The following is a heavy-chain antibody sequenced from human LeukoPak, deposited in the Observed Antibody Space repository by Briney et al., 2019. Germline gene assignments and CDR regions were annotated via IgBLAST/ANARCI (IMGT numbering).Heavy chain of an antibody. CDR2: IRYDGSNK. D-gene: IGHD2-8*01. V-gene: IGHV3-30*02. Sequence: PGGSLRLSCAASGFTFSSYGMHWVRQAPGKGLEWVAFIRYDGSNKYYADSVKGRFTISRDNSKNTLYLQMNSLRAEDTAVYYCAKDRARLYSAIIDAFDIWGQGTMVTVSS. CDR1: GFTFSSYG. J-gene: IGHJ3*02. CDR3: AKDRARLYSAIIDAFDI.